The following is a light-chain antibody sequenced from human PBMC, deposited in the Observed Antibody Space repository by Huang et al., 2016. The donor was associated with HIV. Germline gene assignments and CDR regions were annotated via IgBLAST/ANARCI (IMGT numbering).Light chain of an antibody. CDR3: QQYQSVPWT. CDR1: QGISKS. CDR2: ATS. V-gene: IGKV1-NL1*01. J-gene: IGKJ1*01. Sequence: DIQMTQSPSSLSASVGDRVTIICRASQGISKSLAWYQHKPGKAPKLLLDATSKVESGVPSRFSGSGSVTHYPLTISTLQPEDLATYYCQQYQSVPWTFGQGTKVAI.